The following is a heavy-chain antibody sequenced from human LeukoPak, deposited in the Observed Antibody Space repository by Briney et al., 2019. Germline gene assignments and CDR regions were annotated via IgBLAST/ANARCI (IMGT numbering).Heavy chain of an antibody. J-gene: IGHJ4*02. Sequence: GGSLRLSCAASGFTFSGSAMHWIRQASGEGLEWVGRIRSKANSYATAYAASVKGRFTISRDDSKNTAYLQMNSLKTEDTAVYYCTRPYYYDSSGYYRGNNFDYWGQGTLVTVSS. V-gene: IGHV3-73*01. CDR2: IRSKANSYAT. D-gene: IGHD3-22*01. CDR3: TRPYYYDSSGYYRGNNFDY. CDR1: GFTFSGSA.